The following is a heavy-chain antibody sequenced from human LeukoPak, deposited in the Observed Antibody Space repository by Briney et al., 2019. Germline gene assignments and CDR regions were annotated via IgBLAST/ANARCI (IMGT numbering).Heavy chain of an antibody. V-gene: IGHV4-4*07. Sequence: SETLSLTCTVSGGSIKNYFWSWIRQPAGRGLEWIGRIYTTGSTNYNPSLKSRVTMSVDTSKNQVSLRLNSVTAADTAVYYCARDLGETVVVYAFDIWGQGTMVTVSS. CDR2: IYTTGST. D-gene: IGHD2-15*01. CDR1: GGSIKNYF. J-gene: IGHJ3*02. CDR3: ARDLGETVVVYAFDI.